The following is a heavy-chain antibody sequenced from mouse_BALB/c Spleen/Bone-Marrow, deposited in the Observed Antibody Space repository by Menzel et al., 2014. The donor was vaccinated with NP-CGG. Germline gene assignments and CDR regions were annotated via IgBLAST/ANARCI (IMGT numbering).Heavy chain of an antibody. CDR3: STMITTPYALDY. J-gene: IGHJ4*01. Sequence: EVKLVESGGGSVQPGGSLKLSCAASGFTFSDYYMYWVRQTPEKRLEWVAYISNGGGSTYYPDTIKGRFTISRDNAKNTLFLQMSRLKSEDTAVYFCSTMITTPYALDYWGQGTSVTVPS. V-gene: IGHV5-12*01. CDR2: ISNGGGST. CDR1: GFTFSDYY. D-gene: IGHD2-4*01.